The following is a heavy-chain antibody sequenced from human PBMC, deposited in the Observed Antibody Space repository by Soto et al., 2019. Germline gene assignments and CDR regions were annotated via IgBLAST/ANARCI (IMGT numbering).Heavy chain of an antibody. CDR2: IYHSGST. CDR3: AALPGPNYYDNSGHYFDY. J-gene: IGHJ4*02. CDR1: GGSISSGYW. D-gene: IGHD3-22*01. V-gene: IGHV4-4*02. Sequence: PSEILSLTCTVSGGSISSGYWWCCVRHPPGKGLEWIGEIYHSGSTNYNPSLKSRLTISVDKSKNQFSLNLSSVTAADTAVYFCAALPGPNYYDNSGHYFDYWGQGTLVTVSS.